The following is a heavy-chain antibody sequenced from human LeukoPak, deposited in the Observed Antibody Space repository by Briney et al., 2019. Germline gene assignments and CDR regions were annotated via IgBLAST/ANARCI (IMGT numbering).Heavy chain of an antibody. J-gene: IGHJ4*02. CDR3: TREKGDRHGYNHQFDY. D-gene: IGHD5-24*01. V-gene: IGHV3-49*03. CDR1: GFTFGDYA. Sequence: GGSLRLSCTASGFTFGDYAMSWFRQAPGKGLEWVGLIRSKAHGGTTEYAASVKGRFSISRDDSKSIAYLQMNSLETEDTAVFYCTREKGDRHGYNHQFDYWGQGTLVTVSS. CDR2: IRSKAHGGTT.